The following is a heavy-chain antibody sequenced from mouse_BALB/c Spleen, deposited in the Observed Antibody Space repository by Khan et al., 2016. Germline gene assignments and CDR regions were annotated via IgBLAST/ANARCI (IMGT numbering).Heavy chain of an antibody. CDR2: ISGGGSYT. V-gene: IGHV5-9-2*01. J-gene: IGHJ3*01. CDR3: ARHVDPWFAY. Sequence: EVELVESGGGLVKPGGSLKLSCAASGFTFSSYGMSWVRQTPEKRLEWVATISGGGSYTYYPDSVKGRFTISRDNAKNNLYLQMSSLRSEDTALYYCARHVDPWFAYWGQGTLVTVSA. CDR1: GFTFSSYG.